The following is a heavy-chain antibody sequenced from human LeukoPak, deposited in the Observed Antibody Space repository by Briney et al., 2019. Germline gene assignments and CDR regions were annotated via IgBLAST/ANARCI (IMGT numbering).Heavy chain of an antibody. CDR1: GYTFTGYY. CDR2: INPNSGDT. Sequence: ASVKVSCKASGYTFTGYYMHWVRQAPGQGLEWMGWINPNSGDTNYAQKFQGRVTMTRDTSISTAYMELSRLRSDDTAVYYCARVESIYNWFDPWGQGTLVTVSS. V-gene: IGHV1-2*02. D-gene: IGHD6-6*01. J-gene: IGHJ5*02. CDR3: ARVESIYNWFDP.